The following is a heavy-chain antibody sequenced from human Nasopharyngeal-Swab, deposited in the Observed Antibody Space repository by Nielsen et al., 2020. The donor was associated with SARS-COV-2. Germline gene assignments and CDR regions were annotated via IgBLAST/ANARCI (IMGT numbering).Heavy chain of an antibody. CDR2: IWYDGGNK. J-gene: IGHJ6*03. Sequence: SLKISCAASGFTFSSYGMHWVRQAPGKGLEWVAVIWYDGGNKYYADSVKGRFTISRDNSKNTLYLQMNSLRAEDTAVYYCARDVGYCTNGVCYLGDYYMDVWGKGTTVTVSS. D-gene: IGHD2-8*01. V-gene: IGHV3-33*01. CDR1: GFTFSSYG. CDR3: ARDVGYCTNGVCYLGDYYMDV.